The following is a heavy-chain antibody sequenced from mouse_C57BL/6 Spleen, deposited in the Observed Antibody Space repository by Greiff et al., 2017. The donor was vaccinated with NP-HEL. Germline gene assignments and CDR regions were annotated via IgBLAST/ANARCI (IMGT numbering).Heavy chain of an antibody. CDR1: GFNIKDYY. Sequence: EVKLEESGAELVKPGASVKLSCTASGFNIKDYYMHWVKQRTEQGLEWIGRIDPEDGETKYAPKFQGKATITADPSSNTAYLQLSSLTSEDTAVYYCARSKWYFDVWGTGTTVTVSS. CDR3: ARSKWYFDV. V-gene: IGHV14-2*01. J-gene: IGHJ1*03. CDR2: IDPEDGET.